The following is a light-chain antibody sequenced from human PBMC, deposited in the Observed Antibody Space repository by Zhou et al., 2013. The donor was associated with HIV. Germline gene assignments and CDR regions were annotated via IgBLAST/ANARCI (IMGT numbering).Light chain of an antibody. V-gene: IGKV3-11*01. J-gene: IGKJ2*01. CDR1: QSVSIY. CDR2: DVS. CDR3: QQYNDWPPYT. Sequence: EIVLTQSPATLSLSPGERATLSCRASQSVSIYLAWYQQKPGQAPRLLIYDVSNRATGIPARFSGSGSGTDFTLTISSLQSEDFAVYYCQQYNDWPPYTFGQGTKLEIK.